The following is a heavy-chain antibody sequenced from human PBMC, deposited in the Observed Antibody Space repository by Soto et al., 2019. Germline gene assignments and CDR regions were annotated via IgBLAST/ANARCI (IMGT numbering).Heavy chain of an antibody. J-gene: IGHJ4*02. D-gene: IGHD4-17*01. V-gene: IGHV3-23*01. CDR2: ISGSGEST. CDR3: AQDLMPYGDLDY. CDR1: GFSFSIYG. Sequence: GGSLRLSCAASGFSFSIYGVSWVRQAPGKGLEWVSAISGSGESTHYADSVKGRFTISRDNSKSTLFLQMTGLRAEDTAVYYCAQDLMPYGDLDYWGQGTVVTVSS.